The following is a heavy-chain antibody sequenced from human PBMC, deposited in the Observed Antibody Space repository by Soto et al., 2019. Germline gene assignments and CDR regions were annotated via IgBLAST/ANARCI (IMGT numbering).Heavy chain of an antibody. D-gene: IGHD6-6*01. V-gene: IGHV1-18*01. J-gene: IGHJ6*02. Sequence: ASVKVSCKASGYTFTSYGISWVRQAPGQGFEWMGWISAYNGNTNYAQKLQGRVTMTTDTSTSTAYMELRSLRSDDTAVYYCARGDEYSSSSRLYYYYYYGMDVWGQGTTVTVSS. CDR1: GYTFTSYG. CDR3: ARGDEYSSSSRLYYYYYYGMDV. CDR2: ISAYNGNT.